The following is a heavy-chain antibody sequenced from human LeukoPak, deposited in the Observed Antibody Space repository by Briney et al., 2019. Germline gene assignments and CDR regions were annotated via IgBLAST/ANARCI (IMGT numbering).Heavy chain of an antibody. V-gene: IGHV3-20*04. J-gene: IGHJ3*02. Sequence: PTGGSLRLSCAASGFTFDDYGMNWVRHAPGKGLEWVSGINWNGGSTGYADSVKGRFTISRDNAKNSLYLQMNSLRAEDTAFYYCATSSSWANDAFDIWGQGTMVTVSS. CDR1: GFTFDDYG. D-gene: IGHD6-13*01. CDR3: ATSSSWANDAFDI. CDR2: INWNGGST.